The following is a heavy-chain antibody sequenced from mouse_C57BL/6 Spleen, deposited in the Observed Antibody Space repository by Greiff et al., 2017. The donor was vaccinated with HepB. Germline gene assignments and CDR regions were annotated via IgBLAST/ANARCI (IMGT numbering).Heavy chain of an antibody. CDR2: ISYDGSN. CDR1: GYSITSGYY. D-gene: IGHD2-1*01. Sequence: EVKLQESGPGLVKPSQSLSLTCSVTGYSITSGYYWNWIRQFPGNKLEWMGYISYDGSNNYNPSLKNRISITRDKSKNQFFLKLNSVTTEDTATYYCARGYYGNYVWFAYWGQGTLVTVSA. J-gene: IGHJ3*01. V-gene: IGHV3-6*01. CDR3: ARGYYGNYVWFAY.